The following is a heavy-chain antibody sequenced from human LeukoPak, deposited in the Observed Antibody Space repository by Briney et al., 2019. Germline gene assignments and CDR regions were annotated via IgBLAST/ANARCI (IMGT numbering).Heavy chain of an antibody. CDR2: IYYSGST. CDR3: ARHGDNSSWYVAY. Sequence: SETLSLTCTVSGGSISSNNYYWGWIRRPPGKGLEWIGSIYYSGSTYYNPSLKSRVTISVDTSKNQFSLKLSSVTAADTAVYYCARHGDNSSWYVAYWGQGALVTVSS. V-gene: IGHV4-39*01. J-gene: IGHJ4*02. D-gene: IGHD6-13*01. CDR1: GGSISSNNYY.